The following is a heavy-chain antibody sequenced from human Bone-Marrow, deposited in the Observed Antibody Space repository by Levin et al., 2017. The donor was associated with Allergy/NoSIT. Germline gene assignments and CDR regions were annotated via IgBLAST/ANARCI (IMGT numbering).Heavy chain of an antibody. D-gene: IGHD3-3*01. CDR3: AKTGNETNITIFGVVITNYYYYYYMDV. V-gene: IGHV3-23*01. Sequence: GESLKISCAASGFTFSSYAMSWVRQTPGKGLEWVSAISGSGGSTYYADSVKGRFTISRDNSKNTLYLQMNSLRAEDTAVYYCAKTGNETNITIFGVVITNYYYYYYMDVWGKGTTVTVSS. CDR1: GFTFSSYA. J-gene: IGHJ6*03. CDR2: ISGSGGST.